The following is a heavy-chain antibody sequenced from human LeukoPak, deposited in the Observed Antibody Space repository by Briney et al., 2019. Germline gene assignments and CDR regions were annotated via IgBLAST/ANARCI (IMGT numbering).Heavy chain of an antibody. CDR3: ARQHIVVVTAIRWFDP. D-gene: IGHD2-21*02. CDR1: GGSFSGYY. CDR2: INHSGST. J-gene: IGHJ5*02. V-gene: IGHV4-34*01. Sequence: SETLSLTCAVYGGSFSGYYWSWIRQPPGKGLEWIGEINHSGSTNYNPSLKSRVTISVDTSKNQFSLKLSSVTAADTAVYYCARQHIVVVTAIRWFDPWGQGTLVTVSS.